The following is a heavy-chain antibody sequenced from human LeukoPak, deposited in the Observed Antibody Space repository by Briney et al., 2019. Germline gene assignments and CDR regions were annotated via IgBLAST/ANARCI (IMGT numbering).Heavy chain of an antibody. CDR1: GFTFSSYG. CDR2: IRYDGSNK. J-gene: IGHJ4*02. CDR3: ATGGVLRYFDWLFPTV. V-gene: IGHV3-30*02. Sequence: GGSLRLSCAASGFTFSSYGMHWVRQAPGKGLEWVAFIRYDGSNKYYADSVKGRFTISGDNSKNTLYLQMNSLRAEDTAVYYCATGGVLRYFDWLFPTVWGQGTLVTVSS. D-gene: IGHD3-9*01.